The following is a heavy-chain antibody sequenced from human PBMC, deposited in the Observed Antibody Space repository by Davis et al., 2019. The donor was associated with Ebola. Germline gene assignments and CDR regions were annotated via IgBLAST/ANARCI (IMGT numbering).Heavy chain of an antibody. V-gene: IGHV3-7*01. CDR3: ARDGTYYDFWSGYYTTYYGMDV. J-gene: IGHJ6*02. CDR2: IKQDGSEK. CDR1: GFTFSSYW. Sequence: GESLKISCAASGFTFSSYWMSWVRQAPGKGLEWVANIKQDGSEKYYVDSVKGRFTISRDNAKNSLYLQMNSLRAEDTAVYYCARDGTYYDFWSGYYTTYYGMDVWGQGTTVTVSS. D-gene: IGHD3-3*01.